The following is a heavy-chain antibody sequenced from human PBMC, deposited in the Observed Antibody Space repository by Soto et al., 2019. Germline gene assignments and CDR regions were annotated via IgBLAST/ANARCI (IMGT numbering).Heavy chain of an antibody. CDR2: TLGDGDMT. D-gene: IGHD6-6*01. CDR3: AKSAYSSSYFWHFDL. V-gene: IGHV3-23*01. Sequence: LESGGGLGQPGGSLRLSCAASGFTFSNYAMAWVRQAPGKGLEWISATLGDGDMTYNSDSVKGRFTISRDNSKNTLYLQMNNLRVEDSALYYCAKSAYSSSYFWHFDLWGRGTLVTVSS. J-gene: IGHJ2*01. CDR1: GFTFSNYA.